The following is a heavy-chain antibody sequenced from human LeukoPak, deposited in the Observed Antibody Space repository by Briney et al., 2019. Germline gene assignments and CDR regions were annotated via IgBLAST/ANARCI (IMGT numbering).Heavy chain of an antibody. CDR3: ARGVRYYGSGSYLAYYYYYYMDV. CDR2: INHSGST. Sequence: SETLSLTCAVYGGSFSGYYWSWIRQPPGKGLEWIGEINHSGSTNYNPSLKSRVTISVDTSKNQFSLKLSSVTAADTAVYYCARGVRYYGSGSYLAYYYYYYMDVWGKGTTVTVSS. V-gene: IGHV4-34*01. D-gene: IGHD3-10*01. CDR1: GGSFSGYY. J-gene: IGHJ6*03.